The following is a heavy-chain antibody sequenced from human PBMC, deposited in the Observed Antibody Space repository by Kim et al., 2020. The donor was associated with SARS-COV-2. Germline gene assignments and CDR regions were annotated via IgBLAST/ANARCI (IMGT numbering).Heavy chain of an antibody. J-gene: IGHJ5*02. Sequence: FQGRVTITADESTSTAYMELSSLRSEDTAVYYCAREDEAIAAAGIGWFDPWGQGTLVTVSS. D-gene: IGHD6-13*01. V-gene: IGHV1-69*01. CDR3: AREDEAIAAAGIGWFDP.